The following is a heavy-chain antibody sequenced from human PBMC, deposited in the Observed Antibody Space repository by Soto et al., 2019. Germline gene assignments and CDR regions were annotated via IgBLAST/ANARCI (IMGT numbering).Heavy chain of an antibody. CDR2: ISGGGGST. CDR1: GFTFSSYA. D-gene: IGHD6-6*01. J-gene: IGHJ4*02. Sequence: HPGGSLRLSCAASGFTFSSYAMSWVRQAPGKGLEWVSAISGGGGSTYYADSVKGRFTISRDNSKNTLYLQMNSLRAEDTAVYYCAKAPFVLGEYSSSYYFDYWGQGTLVTVSS. CDR3: AKAPFVLGEYSSSYYFDY. V-gene: IGHV3-23*01.